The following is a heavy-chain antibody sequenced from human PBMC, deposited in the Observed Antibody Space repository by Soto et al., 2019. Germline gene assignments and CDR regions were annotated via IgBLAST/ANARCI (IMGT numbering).Heavy chain of an antibody. V-gene: IGHV4-30-4*01. J-gene: IGHJ3*02. CDR3: ASPWGSGPNAFDI. D-gene: IGHD2-15*01. CDR1: GGSISSGDYY. Sequence: QVQLQESGPGLVKPSQTLSLTCTVSGGSISSGDYYWSWIRQPPGKGLEWNGYVYSSGSTNYNPSLMSRVTISVDTSKNQFSLKLSSVTAADTAVYYCASPWGSGPNAFDIWGQGTMVTVSS. CDR2: VYSSGST.